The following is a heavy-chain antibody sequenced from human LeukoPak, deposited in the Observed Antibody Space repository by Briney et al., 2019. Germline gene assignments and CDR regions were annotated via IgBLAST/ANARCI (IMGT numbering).Heavy chain of an antibody. CDR2: INHSGST. V-gene: IGHV4-34*01. D-gene: IGHD3-10*01. CDR3: ARGRITMVRGGYYFDY. J-gene: IGHJ4*02. CDR1: GGSFSGYY. Sequence: KSSETLSLTCAVYGGSFSGYYWSWIRQPPGKGLEWIGEINHSGSTNYNPSLKSRVTISVDTSKNQFSLKLSSVTAADTAVYYCARGRITMVRGGYYFDYWGQGTLVTVSS.